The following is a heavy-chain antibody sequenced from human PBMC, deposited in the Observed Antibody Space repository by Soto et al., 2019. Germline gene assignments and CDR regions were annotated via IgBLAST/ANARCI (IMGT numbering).Heavy chain of an antibody. CDR3: ARDDITMVRGVLTGVRRSNYHYYGMDV. CDR2: IIPIFGTA. CDR1: GGSFSRYA. Sequence: AVQVSCKACGGSFSRYAISWVRQAPGQGLEWMGGIIPIFGTANYAQKFQGRVTITADKSTSTAYMELSSLRSEDTAVYYCARDDITMVRGVLTGVRRSNYHYYGMDVWGQGTTVIASS. J-gene: IGHJ6*02. V-gene: IGHV1-69*06. D-gene: IGHD3-10*01.